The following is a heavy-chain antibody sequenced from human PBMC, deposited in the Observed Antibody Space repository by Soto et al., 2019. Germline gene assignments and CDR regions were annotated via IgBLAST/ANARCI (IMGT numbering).Heavy chain of an antibody. J-gene: IGHJ4*02. CDR2: ISGSGANT. D-gene: IGHD6-19*01. CDR1: GFTFINYA. Sequence: PVGSLRLSCAASGFTFINYAMSWVRQAPGEGLERVSTISGSGANTHYADSVKGRFSISRDNSKNTLYIQMNSLRAEDTAVYYCAKDYGSSRYFFDYWGQGALVTVSS. CDR3: AKDYGSSRYFFDY. V-gene: IGHV3-23*01.